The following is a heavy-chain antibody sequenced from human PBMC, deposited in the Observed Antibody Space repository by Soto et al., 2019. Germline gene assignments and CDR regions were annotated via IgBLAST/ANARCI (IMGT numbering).Heavy chain of an antibody. V-gene: IGHV4-59*12. J-gene: IGHJ5*02. D-gene: IGHD3-9*01. CDR1: GASITAYY. CDR3: ARETYGDYVGYFEP. CDR2: VHYSGRT. Sequence: SETLSLTCAVSGASITAYYWAWVRQPPGKGLECIGHVHYSGRTDYNPSLRSRVTISVDTSRNQFSLKVNSVTAADTAVYYCARETYGDYVGYFEPWGQGIQVTVSS.